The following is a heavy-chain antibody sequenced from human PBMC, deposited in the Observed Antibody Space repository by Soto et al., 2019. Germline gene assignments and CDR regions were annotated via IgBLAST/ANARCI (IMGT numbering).Heavy chain of an antibody. Sequence: SGPTLVNPTQTLTLTCTFSGFSLSTSGVGVGWIRQPPGKALEWLALIYWDDDKRYSPSLKGRLTITKDTSKNQVVLTMTNMDPVDTATYYCAHRRKLEPGLWFGELLFDYWGQGTLVTVSS. CDR3: AHRRKLEPGLWFGELLFDY. V-gene: IGHV2-5*02. CDR2: IYWDDDK. D-gene: IGHD3-10*01. J-gene: IGHJ4*02. CDR1: GFSLSTSGVG.